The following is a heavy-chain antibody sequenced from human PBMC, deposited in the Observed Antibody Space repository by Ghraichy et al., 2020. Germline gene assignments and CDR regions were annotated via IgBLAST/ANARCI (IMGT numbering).Heavy chain of an antibody. CDR1: GGSITGYH. V-gene: IGHV4-59*01. Sequence: ETLSLTCTVSGGSITGYHWSWIRQPPGMRLEWIGYMYHSGASNYNPTLKSRVTMSVETSKNQLSLKLNSVTAADTAVYYCARERDSFNNFDYWGQGALVTVSS. J-gene: IGHJ4*02. CDR2: MYHSGAS. D-gene: IGHD2-21*01. CDR3: ARERDSFNNFDY.